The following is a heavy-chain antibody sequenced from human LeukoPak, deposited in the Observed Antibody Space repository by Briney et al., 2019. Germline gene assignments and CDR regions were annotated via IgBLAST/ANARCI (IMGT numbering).Heavy chain of an antibody. CDR1: GFTFISYE. D-gene: IGHD6-13*01. J-gene: IGHJ4*02. CDR2: IDGSGSAI. CDR3: GRSSSTTWYGSDY. V-gene: IGHV3-48*03. Sequence: GGSLRLSCAASGFTFISYEMNWVRQAPGKGLEWVSYIDGSGSAIYYTDSVRGRFSISRDNAKNSLFLQMNSLRAEDTAVYYCGRSSSTTWYGSDYWGRGTPVTVSS.